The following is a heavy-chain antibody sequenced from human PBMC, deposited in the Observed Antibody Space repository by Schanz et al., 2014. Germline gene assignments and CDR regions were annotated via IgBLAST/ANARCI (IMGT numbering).Heavy chain of an antibody. V-gene: IGHV3-7*03. J-gene: IGHJ6*02. CDR2: IKGDSSEK. D-gene: IGHD4-4*01. CDR1: GFSFSDYW. CDR3: AKDRQTTVNRVGYYYGMDV. Sequence: EVQLVESEGGLVQPGGSLRLSCEGSGFSFSDYWMGWVRQAPGKGLEWVANIKGDSSEKNYVDSVKGRFTISRDDAKNSLYLQMNSLRAEDTALYYCAKDRQTTVNRVGYYYGMDVWGQGTTVTVSS.